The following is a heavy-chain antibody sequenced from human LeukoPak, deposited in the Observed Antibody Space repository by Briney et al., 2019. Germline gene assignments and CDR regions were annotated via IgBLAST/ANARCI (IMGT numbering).Heavy chain of an antibody. D-gene: IGHD3-10*01. J-gene: IGHJ5*02. CDR3: AKNGEVLSWFDP. CDR2: ISGRTGNT. Sequence: RGSLRLSCAASGFTFSTTAMSWVRQAPGKGLEWVSAISGRTGNTYYADSVKGRFTISRDNSKNTLYLQMNSLRAEDTAVYSCAKNGEVLSWFDPWGQGTLVTVSS. CDR1: GFTFSTTA. V-gene: IGHV3-23*01.